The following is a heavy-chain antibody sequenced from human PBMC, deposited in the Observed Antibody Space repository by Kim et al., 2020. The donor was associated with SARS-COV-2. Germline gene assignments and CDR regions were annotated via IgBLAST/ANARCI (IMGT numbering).Heavy chain of an antibody. V-gene: IGHV3-21*01. J-gene: IGHJ6*02. Sequence: GGSLRLSCAASGFTFSSYSMNWVRQAPGKGLEWVSSISSSSSYIYYADSVKGRFTISRDNAKNSLYLQMNSLRAEDTAVYYCARFILDHYGMDVWGQGTTVTVSS. CDR3: ARFILDHYGMDV. CDR1: GFTFSSYS. CDR2: ISSSSSYI.